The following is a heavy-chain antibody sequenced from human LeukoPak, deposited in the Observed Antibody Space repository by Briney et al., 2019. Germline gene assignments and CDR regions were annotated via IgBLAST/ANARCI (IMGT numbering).Heavy chain of an antibody. CDR3: AREAGIAARPFDY. V-gene: IGHV4-61*01. Sequence: SETLSLTCTVSGGSVSSGSYYWSWIRQPPGKGLEWIGYIYYSGSTNYNPSLKSRVTISVDTSKNQFSLKLSSVTAADTAVYYCAREAGIAARPFDYWGQGTLVTVSS. CDR2: IYYSGST. J-gene: IGHJ4*02. D-gene: IGHD6-6*01. CDR1: GGSVSSGSYY.